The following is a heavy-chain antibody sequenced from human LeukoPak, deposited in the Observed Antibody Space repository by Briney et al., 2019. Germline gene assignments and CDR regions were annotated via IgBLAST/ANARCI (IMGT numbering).Heavy chain of an antibody. CDR2: IKQEGSEK. V-gene: IGHV3-7*01. Sequence: PGGSLRLSCAASGFTCSSYWMSWVRQAPGKGLEWVANIKQEGSEKYYVDSVKGRFTISRDNAKNSLYLQMNSLRAEDTAVYYCARIRRGWSQNWDYWGQGTLVTVSS. CDR3: ARIRRGWSQNWDY. CDR1: GFTCSSYW. D-gene: IGHD6-19*01. J-gene: IGHJ4*02.